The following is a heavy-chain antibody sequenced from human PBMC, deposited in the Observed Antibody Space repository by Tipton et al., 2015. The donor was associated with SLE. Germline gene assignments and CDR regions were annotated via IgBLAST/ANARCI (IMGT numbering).Heavy chain of an antibody. Sequence: TLSLTCTVSGGSVSSGSYYWSWIRQPPGKGLEWIGYIYYSGSTNYNPSLKSRVTISVDTSKNQFSLKLSSVTTADTTVYYCAAATGNFDSWGQGTLVTVSS. J-gene: IGHJ4*02. CDR1: GGSVSSGSYY. CDR2: IYYSGST. D-gene: IGHD6-13*01. V-gene: IGHV4-61*01. CDR3: AAATGNFDS.